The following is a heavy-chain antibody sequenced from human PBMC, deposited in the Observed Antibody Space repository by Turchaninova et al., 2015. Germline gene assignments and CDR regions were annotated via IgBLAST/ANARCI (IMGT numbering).Heavy chain of an antibody. D-gene: IGHD6-13*01. CDR2: IYWDDDK. J-gene: IGHJ3*02. CDR3: VRSVTAAPVLGAFDI. V-gene: IGHV2-5*02. Sequence: QITLKESGPTLVKPTQTLTLTCTFSGFSLSTTGVGVGWIRQPPGKALECLALIYWDDDKRDRPSLKTRLTITKDTSTNQGVLTMTNMDPVDTATYYCVRSVTAAPVLGAFDIWGQGTMVTVSS. CDR1: GFSLSTTGVG.